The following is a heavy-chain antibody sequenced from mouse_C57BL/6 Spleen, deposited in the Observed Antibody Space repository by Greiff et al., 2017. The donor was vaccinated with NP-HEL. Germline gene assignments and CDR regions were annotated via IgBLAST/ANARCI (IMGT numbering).Heavy chain of an antibody. J-gene: IGHJ2*01. CDR2: ISDGGSYT. CDR3: ARDGINWDVYFDY. D-gene: IGHD4-1*01. Sequence: EVMLVESGGGLVKPGGSLKLSCAASGFTFSSYAMSWVRQTPEKRLEWVATISDGGSYTYYPDNVKGRFTISRDNAKNNLYLQMSHLKSEDTAMYYCARDGINWDVYFDYWGQGTTLTVSS. CDR1: GFTFSSYA. V-gene: IGHV5-4*01.